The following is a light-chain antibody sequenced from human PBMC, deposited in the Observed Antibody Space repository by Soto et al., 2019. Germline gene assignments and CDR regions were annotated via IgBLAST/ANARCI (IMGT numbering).Light chain of an antibody. V-gene: IGKV1-33*01. Sequence: DIQLAQSPSSLSASVGDRVAIPCQASQDISKYLNWYQQKPGKAPKLLIYDASNLETGIPSRFSGSGSGTNFSLTITSPQPEDIATYYCQQYENLPLTFGGGTKV. CDR3: QQYENLPLT. CDR2: DAS. J-gene: IGKJ4*01. CDR1: QDISKY.